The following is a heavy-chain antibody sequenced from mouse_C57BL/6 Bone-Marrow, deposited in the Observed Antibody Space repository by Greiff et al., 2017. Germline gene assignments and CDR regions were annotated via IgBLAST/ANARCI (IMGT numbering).Heavy chain of an antibody. Sequence: QVHVKQSGPELVRPGVSVKISCKGSGYTFTDYAMHWVKQSPAKSLEWIGVISPYYGDASYNQKFKDKATMTVDKSSSTAYMELARLTSEDSAVYYWAREAYYSNYAFAYWGQGTLVTVSA. CDR2: ISPYYGDA. V-gene: IGHV1-67*01. CDR3: AREAYYSNYAFAY. J-gene: IGHJ3*01. D-gene: IGHD2-5*01. CDR1: GYTFTDYA.